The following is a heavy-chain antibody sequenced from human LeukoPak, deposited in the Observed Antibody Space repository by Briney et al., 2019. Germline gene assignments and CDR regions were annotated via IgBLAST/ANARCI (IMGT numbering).Heavy chain of an antibody. CDR2: IYYSGST. D-gene: IGHD1/OR15-1a*01. CDR1: GGSISSSSYY. J-gene: IGHJ4*02. V-gene: IGHV4-39*01. CDR3: ARDEHDYGDY. Sequence: SETLSLTCTVSGGSISSSSYYWGWIRQPPGKGLEWIGSIYYSGSTYYNSSLKSRVTISVDTSKNQFSLKLSSVTAADTAVYYCARDEHDYGDYWGQGTLVTVSS.